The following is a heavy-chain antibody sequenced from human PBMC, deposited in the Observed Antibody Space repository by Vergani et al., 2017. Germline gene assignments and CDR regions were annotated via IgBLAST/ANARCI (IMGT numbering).Heavy chain of an antibody. CDR1: GFTFDDYT. CDR3: AKGQRVPAASNWFDP. J-gene: IGHJ5*02. Sequence: EVQLVESGGVVVQPGGSLRLSCAASGFTFDDYTMHWVRQAPGKGLEWVSLISWDGGSTYYADSVKGRFTISRDNSKNSLYLQMNSLRAEDTAVYYCAKGQRVPAASNWFDPWGQGTLVTVSS. D-gene: IGHD2-2*01. CDR2: ISWDGGST. V-gene: IGHV3-43*01.